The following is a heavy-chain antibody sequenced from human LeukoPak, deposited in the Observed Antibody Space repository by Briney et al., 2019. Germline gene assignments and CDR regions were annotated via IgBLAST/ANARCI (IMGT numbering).Heavy chain of an antibody. V-gene: IGHV4-39*01. CDR3: ARHEASYFYYYMDV. J-gene: IGHJ6*03. Sequence: SETLSLTCTVSGGSISSTTYYWAWIRQPPGMGLEWVGSVYYGETTYYNPSLESRVTISVDTSKNQFSLRLNSVTAADTAVYYCARHEASYFYYYMDVWGAGTTVIVSS. CDR2: VYYGETT. CDR1: GGSISSTTYY.